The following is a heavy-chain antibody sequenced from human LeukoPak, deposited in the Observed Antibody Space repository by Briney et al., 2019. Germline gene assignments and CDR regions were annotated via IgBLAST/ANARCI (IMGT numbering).Heavy chain of an antibody. CDR2: IYYSGGT. J-gene: IGHJ4*02. CDR1: GGSISSGGYY. V-gene: IGHV4-31*03. Sequence: SQTLSLTCTVSGGSISSGGYYWSWIRQYPGKGLEWIGHIYYSGGTYYNPSLKSRDTISVDTSKNQFSLKLSSVTAADTAVYYCARLDGAYFDYWGRGTLVTVSS. CDR3: ARLDGAYFDY. D-gene: IGHD3-16*01.